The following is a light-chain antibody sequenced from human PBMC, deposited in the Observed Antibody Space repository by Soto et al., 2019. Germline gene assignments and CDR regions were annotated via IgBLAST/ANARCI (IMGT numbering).Light chain of an antibody. CDR1: QSISNN. V-gene: IGKV3-15*01. CDR3: QQYNKWPPLT. J-gene: IGKJ4*01. CDR2: GAT. Sequence: EIVMTQFPATLSVSPGERATLSCRASQSISNNLAWYQQKVGQAPRLLIYGATTRDTGIPARFIGSGSGTEFTLSISSLQTEDFAVYYCQQYNKWPPLTFGGGTKVEI.